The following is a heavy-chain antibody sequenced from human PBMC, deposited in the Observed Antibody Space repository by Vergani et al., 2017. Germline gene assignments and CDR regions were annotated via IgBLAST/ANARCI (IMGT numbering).Heavy chain of an antibody. V-gene: IGHV3-23*01. J-gene: IGHJ4*02. CDR1: GFTFSSYA. CDR3: ANSENCWSDYYIDY. CDR2: ISGSGGCT. Sequence: EVQLLESGGGLVQPGGSLRLSCAASGFTFSSYAMSWVRQAPGKGLEWVSAISGSGGCTYYADSVTGRLTISRDNSKNTLYLQMNSLRAEDTAVYYCANSENCWSDYYIDYWGQGTMVTVSS. D-gene: IGHD3-3*01.